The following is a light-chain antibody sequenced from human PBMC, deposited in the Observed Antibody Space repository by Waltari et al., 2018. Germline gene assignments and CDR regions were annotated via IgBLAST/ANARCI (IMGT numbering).Light chain of an antibody. CDR3: CSYAGTYTFFV. CDR2: DVS. V-gene: IGLV2-11*01. Sequence: QPALTQPRSVSGPPGPPVTISSTGSSSVVGGYNAVSRYQQFPGNGPKVLIYDVSKRLSGVPDRFSGSKSGNTASLTISGLQAEDEAAYYCCSYAGTYTFFVFGSGTEVTVL. CDR1: SSVVGGYNA. J-gene: IGLJ1*01.